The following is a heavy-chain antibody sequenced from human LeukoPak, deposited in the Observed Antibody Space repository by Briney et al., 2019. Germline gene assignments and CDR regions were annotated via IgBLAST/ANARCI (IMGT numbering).Heavy chain of an antibody. V-gene: IGHV3-30*04. CDR2: ISYDGSNK. CDR3: ARDRGTAVAPLFDY. CDR1: GFTFISYA. J-gene: IGHJ4*02. Sequence: PGRSLRLSCAASGFTFISYAMHWVRQARGKGLEWVAVISYDGSNKYYADSVKGRFTISRGNSKNTLYLQMNSLRAEDTAVYYCARDRGTAVAPLFDYWGQGTLVTVSS. D-gene: IGHD2-21*02.